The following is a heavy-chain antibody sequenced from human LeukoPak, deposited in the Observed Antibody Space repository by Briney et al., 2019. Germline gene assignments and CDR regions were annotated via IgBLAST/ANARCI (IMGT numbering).Heavy chain of an antibody. CDR3: ARWVVVIHALDY. D-gene: IGHD2-21*01. J-gene: IGHJ4*02. CDR1: GFTFSSYA. CDR2: ISSNGGST. Sequence: PGGSPRLSCAASGFTFSSYAMHWVRQAPGKGLEYVSAISSNGGSTYYANSVKGRFTISRDNSKSTLYLQMGSLRAEDMAVYYCARWVVVIHALDYWGQGTLVTVSS. V-gene: IGHV3-64*01.